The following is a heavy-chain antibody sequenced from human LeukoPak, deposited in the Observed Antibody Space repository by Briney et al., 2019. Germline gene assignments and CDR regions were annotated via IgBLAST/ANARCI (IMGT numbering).Heavy chain of an antibody. CDR1: GFTFSSYS. V-gene: IGHV3-21*01. CDR2: ISSSSSYI. Sequence: NPGGSLRLSCAASGFTFSSYSMNWVRQAPGKGLEWVSSISSSSSYIYYADSVKGRFTISRDNAKNSLYLQMNSLRAEDTAVYYCARDLHSSGYSNWFDPWGQGTLVTVSS. D-gene: IGHD3-22*01. J-gene: IGHJ5*02. CDR3: ARDLHSSGYSNWFDP.